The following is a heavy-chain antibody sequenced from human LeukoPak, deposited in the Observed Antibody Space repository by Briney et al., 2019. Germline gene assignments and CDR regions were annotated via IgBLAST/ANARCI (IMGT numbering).Heavy chain of an antibody. CDR3: AKDYGDLDAFDI. J-gene: IGHJ3*02. CDR1: GFTFSSYA. V-gene: IGHV3-23*01. Sequence: PGGSLRLSCAVSGFTFSSYAMSWVRQAPGKGLEWVSAISGSGGSTYYADSVKGRFTISRDNSKNTLYLQMNSLRAEDTAVYYCAKDYGDLDAFDIWGQGTMVTVSS. D-gene: IGHD4-17*01. CDR2: ISGSGGST.